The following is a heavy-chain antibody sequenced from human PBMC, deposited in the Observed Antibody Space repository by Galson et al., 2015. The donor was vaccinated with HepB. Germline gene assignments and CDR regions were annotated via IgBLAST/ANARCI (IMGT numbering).Heavy chain of an antibody. Sequence: QSGAEVKKPGESLKISCKGSGYSFTSYWIGWVRQMPGKGLEWMGIIYPGDSDTRYSPSFQGQVTISADKSISTAYLQWSSLKASDTAMYYCARHWVQGYYDSFPPDAFDIWGQGTMVTVSS. J-gene: IGHJ3*02. CDR1: GYSFTSYW. CDR3: ARHWVQGYYDSFPPDAFDI. CDR2: IYPGDSDT. D-gene: IGHD3-22*01. V-gene: IGHV5-51*01.